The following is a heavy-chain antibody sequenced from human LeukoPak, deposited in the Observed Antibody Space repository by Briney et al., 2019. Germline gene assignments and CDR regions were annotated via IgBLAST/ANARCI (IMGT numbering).Heavy chain of an antibody. V-gene: IGHV4-39*07. Sequence: PSETLSLTCTVSGGSISSSSYYWGWIRQPPGKGLGWIGSIYYSGSTYYNPSLKSRVTISVDTSKNQFSLKLSSVTAADTAVYYCARVITMIVPFNWFDPWGEGTLVTVSS. D-gene: IGHD3-22*01. CDR3: ARVITMIVPFNWFDP. CDR2: IYYSGST. J-gene: IGHJ5*02. CDR1: GGSISSSSYY.